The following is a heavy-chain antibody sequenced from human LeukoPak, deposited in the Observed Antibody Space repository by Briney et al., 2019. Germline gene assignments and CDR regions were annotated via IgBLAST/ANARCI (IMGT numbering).Heavy chain of an antibody. D-gene: IGHD1-7*01. J-gene: IGHJ4*02. CDR3: ARGEKRYNWNYVPFDY. Sequence: GRSLRLSCAASGFTFSSYAMHWVRQAPGKGLEWVAVISYDGSNKYYADSVKGRFTISRDNSKNTLYLQMNSLRAEDTAVYYCARGEKRYNWNYVPFDYWGQGTLVTVSS. CDR2: ISYDGSNK. V-gene: IGHV3-30*01. CDR1: GFTFSSYA.